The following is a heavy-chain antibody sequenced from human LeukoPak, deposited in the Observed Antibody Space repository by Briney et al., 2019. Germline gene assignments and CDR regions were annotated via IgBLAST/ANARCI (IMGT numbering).Heavy chain of an antibody. CDR3: ARGWYRSGLYYYYYMDV. CDR1: GGSISSSSYY. V-gene: IGHV4-39*07. J-gene: IGHJ6*03. D-gene: IGHD3-10*01. Sequence: SETLSLTCTVSGGSISSSSYYWGWIRQPPGKGLEWIGSIYYSGSTYYNPSLKSRVTISVDTSKNQFSLKLSSVTAADTAVYYCARGWYRSGLYYYYYMDVWGKGTTVTVSS. CDR2: IYYSGST.